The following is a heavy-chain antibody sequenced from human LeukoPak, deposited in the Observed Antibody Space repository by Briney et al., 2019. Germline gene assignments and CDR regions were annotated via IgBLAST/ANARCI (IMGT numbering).Heavy chain of an antibody. CDR1: GFTFSSYW. CDR2: IKQDGSEK. J-gene: IGHJ4*02. D-gene: IGHD2-2*01. V-gene: IGHV3-7*01. CDR3: ARQRYHDS. Sequence: QPGGSLRLSCATSGFTFSSYWMSWVRQAPGKGLEWVANIKQDGSEKNYLDSVKDRFTISRDNAKNSLYLQMNSLRAEDTAVYYCARQRYHDSWGQGTLVTVSS.